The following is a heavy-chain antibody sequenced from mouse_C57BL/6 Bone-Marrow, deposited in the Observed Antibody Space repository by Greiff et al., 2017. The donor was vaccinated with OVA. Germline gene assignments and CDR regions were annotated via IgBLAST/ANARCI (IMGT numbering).Heavy chain of an antibody. Sequence: EVKLMESGGGLVQPGGSLKLSCAASGFTFSDYYMYWVRQTPEKRLEWVAYISNGGGSTYYPDTVKGRFTISRDNAKNTLYLQMSRLKSEDTAMYYCARRGNSNYDYYAMDYWGQGTSVTVSS. V-gene: IGHV5-12*01. CDR3: ARRGNSNYDYYAMDY. J-gene: IGHJ4*01. D-gene: IGHD2-5*01. CDR2: ISNGGGST. CDR1: GFTFSDYY.